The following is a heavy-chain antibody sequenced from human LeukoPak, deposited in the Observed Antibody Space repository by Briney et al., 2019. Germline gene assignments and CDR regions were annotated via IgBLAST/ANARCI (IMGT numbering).Heavy chain of an antibody. J-gene: IGHJ4*02. CDR2: IRSKANSYAT. V-gene: IGHV3-73*01. CDR1: GFTFSGSA. Sequence: PGGSLRLSCAASGFTFSGSALHWVRQASGKGLEWVGRIRSKANSYATAYAALVKGRFTISRDDSKNTAYLQMNSLKTEDTAVYYCTGYDFWSGYYRNDYWGQGTLVTVSS. CDR3: TGYDFWSGYYRNDY. D-gene: IGHD3-3*01.